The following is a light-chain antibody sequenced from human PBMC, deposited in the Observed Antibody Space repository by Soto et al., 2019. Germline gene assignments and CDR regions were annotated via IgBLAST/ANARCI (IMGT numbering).Light chain of an antibody. CDR1: QSVYTY. V-gene: IGKV3-11*01. Sequence: EIVLPQSPATLPLSPGERATLSCRASQSVYTYLAWYQQKHGQAPRLLIYDSSKRVTGIPARFSGSGSGTDFTLTISSLEPEDFAVYYCQQRTNWPPTWTFGQGTKVEIK. CDR2: DSS. J-gene: IGKJ1*01. CDR3: QQRTNWPPTWT.